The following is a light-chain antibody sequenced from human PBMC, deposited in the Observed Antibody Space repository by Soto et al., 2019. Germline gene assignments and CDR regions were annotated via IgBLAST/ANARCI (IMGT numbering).Light chain of an antibody. CDR2: DAS. V-gene: IGKV1-5*01. CDR3: QQYKSYST. J-gene: IGKJ1*01. Sequence: DIQLTQSPSTLSASVGDRVTLTCRASQNLNNRLAWYQQRPGKAPELLIYDASTLESGVPSRFSGSGSGTEFTLTINHVQPDDLPTYNCQQYKSYSTFGRGTKVEIK. CDR1: QNLNNR.